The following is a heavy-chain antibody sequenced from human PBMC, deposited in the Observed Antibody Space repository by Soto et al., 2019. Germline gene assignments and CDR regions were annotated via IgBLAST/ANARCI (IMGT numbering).Heavy chain of an antibody. Sequence: QVQLVQSGAEVKKPGSSVKVSCKTSGDTFSSYAVSWVRQAPGQGLEWVGGIIPIFGTANYAQKFQGRVTISADESTSTVYLELSSLTSEDTAVYFCARGERLALDYWGQGTLVTVSS. V-gene: IGHV1-69*01. CDR1: GDTFSSYA. CDR2: IIPIFGTA. CDR3: ARGERLALDY. D-gene: IGHD3-16*01. J-gene: IGHJ4*02.